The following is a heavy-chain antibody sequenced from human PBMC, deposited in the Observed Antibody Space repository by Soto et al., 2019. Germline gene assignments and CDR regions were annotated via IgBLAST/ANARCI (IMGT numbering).Heavy chain of an antibody. V-gene: IGHV4-59*08. CDR3: ARLGGYYQAFDH. Sequence: SETLSLTCTVSGGSIRSYYWSWIRQPPGKGLERIGYVYYSGSTKYNPSLKSRVTISVDSSKNQFSLKLDSVTAADTAVYYCARLGGYYQAFDHWGQGTLVTVSS. CDR2: VYYSGST. D-gene: IGHD3-3*01. CDR1: GGSIRSYY. J-gene: IGHJ4*02.